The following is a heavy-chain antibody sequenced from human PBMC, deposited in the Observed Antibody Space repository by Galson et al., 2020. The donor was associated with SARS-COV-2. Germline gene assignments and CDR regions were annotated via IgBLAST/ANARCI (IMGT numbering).Heavy chain of an antibody. Sequence: SETLSLTCAVYGGSFSGYYWSWIRQPPGKGLEWIGEINHSGSTNYNPSLKSRVTISVDTSKNQFSLKLSSVTAADTAVYYCARLGIVVVPAALGVGVYYYYYMDVWGKGTTVTVSS. CDR3: ARLGIVVVPAALGVGVYYYYYMDV. CDR2: INHSGST. D-gene: IGHD2-2*01. CDR1: GGSFSGYY. J-gene: IGHJ6*03. V-gene: IGHV4-34*01.